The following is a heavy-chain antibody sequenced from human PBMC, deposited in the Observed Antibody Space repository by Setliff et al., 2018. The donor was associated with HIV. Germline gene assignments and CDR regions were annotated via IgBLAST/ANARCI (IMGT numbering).Heavy chain of an antibody. CDR3: ARDPGYKSTWYGVFDI. CDR2: INPNSGGT. Sequence: APVKVSCKASGYTFSDYYMHWVRQAPGQGLEWMGWINPNSGGTNYAQKFQGRVNMTRDTSISTTYMELSRLRSDDTAVYYCARDPGYKSTWYGVFDIWGQGAMVTVSS. CDR1: GYTFSDYY. D-gene: IGHD6-13*01. V-gene: IGHV1-2*02. J-gene: IGHJ3*02.